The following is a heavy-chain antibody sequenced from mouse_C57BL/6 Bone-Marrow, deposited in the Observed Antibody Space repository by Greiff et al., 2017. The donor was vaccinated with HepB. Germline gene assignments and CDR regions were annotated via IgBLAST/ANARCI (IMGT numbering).Heavy chain of an antibody. CDR1: GYTFTSYW. CDR2: INPSNGGT. Sequence: QVQLQQPGTELVKPGASVKLSCKASGYTFTSYWMHWVKQRPGQGLEWIGNINPSNGGTNYNEKFKSKATLTVDKSSSTAYMQLSSLTSEDSAVYYCASCDYDDLHYYAMDYWGQGTSVTVSS. J-gene: IGHJ4*01. CDR3: ASCDYDDLHYYAMDY. D-gene: IGHD2-4*01. V-gene: IGHV1-53*01.